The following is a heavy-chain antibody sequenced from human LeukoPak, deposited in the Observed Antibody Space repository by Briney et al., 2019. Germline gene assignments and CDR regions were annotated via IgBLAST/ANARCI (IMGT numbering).Heavy chain of an antibody. J-gene: IGHJ4*02. Sequence: ASVKVSCKASGYTFTRNYINWLRQAPGHGLEWTGMIDPSGGVTAYAQKFQDRVTMTSDTSTSTVYMELNSLRSEDTAVYYCARLIGDYYDNSRSSYWHGHLDYWGQGALVTVSS. CDR2: IDPSGGVT. CDR3: ARLIGDYYDNSRSSYWHGHLDY. V-gene: IGHV1-46*01. D-gene: IGHD3-22*01. CDR1: GYTFTRNY.